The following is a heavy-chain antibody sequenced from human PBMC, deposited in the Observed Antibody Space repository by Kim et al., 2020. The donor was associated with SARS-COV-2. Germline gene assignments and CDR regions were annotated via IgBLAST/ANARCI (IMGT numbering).Heavy chain of an antibody. V-gene: IGHV3-74*03. Sequence: DGGGTLYGESVKGRFTVSRDNAKNILDLQMNSLRDDDTAVYYCGHGTFFSYWGQGALVTVSS. CDR3: GHGTFFSY. CDR2: DGGGT. J-gene: IGHJ4*02. D-gene: IGHD1-26*01.